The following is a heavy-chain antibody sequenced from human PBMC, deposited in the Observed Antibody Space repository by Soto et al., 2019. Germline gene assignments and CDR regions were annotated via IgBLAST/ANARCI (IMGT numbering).Heavy chain of an antibody. J-gene: IGHJ4*02. CDR3: ARVGGSYYFDH. CDR2: LWSYWSTGTNE. Sequence: GGSLRLSCAASGFTFSSYGMHWVRQAPGKGLEWVAVLWSYWSTGTNEYYADSVKGRFTISRDNSKNMLYLQMNSLRGEDTAVYYCARVGGSYYFDHWGQGILVTVSS. D-gene: IGHD3-16*01. V-gene: IGHV3-33*01. CDR1: GFTFSSYG.